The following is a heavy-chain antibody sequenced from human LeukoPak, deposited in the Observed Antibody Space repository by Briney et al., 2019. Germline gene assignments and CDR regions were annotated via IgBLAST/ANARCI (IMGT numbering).Heavy chain of an antibody. CDR2: ISKSDGTT. V-gene: IGHV3-11*01. CDR1: GITSSDNF. D-gene: IGHD6-25*01. Sequence: GGSLRLSCAASGITSSDNFMSWIRQAPGKGLEWISYISKSDGTTYYADTVKGRFTISRDGAKKSVYLYMNSLRAEDTAVYYCASAVAAPDQDPPFDYWGQGTLVTVSS. J-gene: IGHJ4*02. CDR3: ASAVAAPDQDPPFDY.